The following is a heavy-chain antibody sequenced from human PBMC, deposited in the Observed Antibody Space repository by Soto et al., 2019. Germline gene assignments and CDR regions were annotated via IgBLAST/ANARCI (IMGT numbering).Heavy chain of an antibody. V-gene: IGHV4-31*03. CDR3: ARAYDSSGYLTYNYFDY. CDR1: GGSISSGGYY. CDR2: IYYSGST. D-gene: IGHD3-22*01. Sequence: SETLSLTCTVSGGSISSGGYYWSWIRQHPGKGLEWIGYIYYSGSTYYNPSLKSRVTISVDTSKNQFSLKLSSVTAADTAVYYCARAYDSSGYLTYNYFDYWGQGTLVTVSS. J-gene: IGHJ4*02.